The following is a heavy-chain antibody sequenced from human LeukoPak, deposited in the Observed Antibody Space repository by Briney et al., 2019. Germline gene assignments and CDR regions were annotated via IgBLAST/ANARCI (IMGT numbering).Heavy chain of an antibody. Sequence: GGSLRLSCAASGFTFSSYAMHWGRQAPGKGLEWVAVISYDESKKYYADSVKGRFTISRDNSKNTLYLQMNSLRAEDTAVYYCARRGYSYGSDNWFDPWGQGTLVTVSS. CDR3: ARRGYSYGSDNWFDP. CDR1: GFTFSSYA. V-gene: IGHV3-30-3*01. CDR2: ISYDESKK. D-gene: IGHD5-18*01. J-gene: IGHJ5*02.